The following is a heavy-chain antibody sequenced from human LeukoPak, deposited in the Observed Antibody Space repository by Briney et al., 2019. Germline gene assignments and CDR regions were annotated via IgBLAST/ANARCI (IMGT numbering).Heavy chain of an antibody. V-gene: IGHV3-15*01. D-gene: IGHD1-26*01. CDR3: TTGSLVSCDLFDY. Sequence: GGSLRLSCAASGFTFSNAWMSWVRQAPGKGLEWVGRIKSKTDGGTTDYAAPVKGRFTISRDDSKNTLYLQMNSLKTEDTAVYYCTTGSLVSCDLFDYWGQGTLVTVSS. CDR2: IKSKTDGGTT. CDR1: GFTFSNAW. J-gene: IGHJ4*02.